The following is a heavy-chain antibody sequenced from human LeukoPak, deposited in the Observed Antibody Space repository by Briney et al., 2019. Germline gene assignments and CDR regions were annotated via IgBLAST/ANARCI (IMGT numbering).Heavy chain of an antibody. J-gene: IGHJ6*02. D-gene: IGHD6-19*01. V-gene: IGHV3-33*01. CDR3: ARESGNGYSSGWYPYYYYGMDV. CDR1: GFTFGDYA. CDR2: IWYDGSNK. Sequence: GGSLRLSCTVSGFTFGDYALSWFRQAPGKGLEWVAVIWYDGSNKYYADSVKGRFTISRDNSKNTLYLQMNSLRAEDTAVYYCARESGNGYSSGWYPYYYYGMDVWGQGTTVTVSS.